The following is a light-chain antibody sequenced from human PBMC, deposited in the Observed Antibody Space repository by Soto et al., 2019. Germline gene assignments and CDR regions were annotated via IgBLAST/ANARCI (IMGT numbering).Light chain of an antibody. J-gene: IGKJ4*01. Sequence: DIQLTQSPSFLSASIGDRVSLSCRASQDITKYLAWFHQKPGRPPKLLIYSASTLHVGLPARVSGGVSGTEFTLTINRLQAEDFATYYCQQVDRPPLTFGGGTKVEIK. CDR1: QDITKY. CDR3: QQVDRPPLT. CDR2: SAS. V-gene: IGKV1-9*01.